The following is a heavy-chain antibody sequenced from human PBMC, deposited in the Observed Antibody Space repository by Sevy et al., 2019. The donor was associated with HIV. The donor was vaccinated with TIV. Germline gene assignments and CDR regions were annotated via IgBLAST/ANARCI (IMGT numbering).Heavy chain of an antibody. J-gene: IGHJ6*02. V-gene: IGHV1-2*02. CDR1: GYTFTGYY. D-gene: IGHD3-10*01. Sequence: ASVKVSCKASGYTFTGYYMHWVRQAPGQGLEWMGWINPNSGGTNYAQKFQGRVTMTRDTSISTAYMELSRLRSDDTAVYYCARFMVRSHYYYGMDVWGQGTTVTVSS. CDR3: ARFMVRSHYYYGMDV. CDR2: INPNSGGT.